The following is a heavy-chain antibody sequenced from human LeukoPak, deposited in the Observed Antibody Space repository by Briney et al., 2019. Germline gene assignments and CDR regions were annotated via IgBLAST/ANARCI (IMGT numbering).Heavy chain of an antibody. CDR1: GGSISSSSYY. J-gene: IGHJ6*03. Sequence: SETLSLTCTVSGGSISSSSYYWGWIRQPPGKGLEWIGSIYYSGSTYYNPSLKSRVTISVDTSKNQFSLKLSSVTAADTAVYYCARGRIAVAGTLGYYYMDVWGKGTTVTVSS. CDR3: ARGRIAVAGTLGYYYMDV. D-gene: IGHD6-19*01. V-gene: IGHV4-39*01. CDR2: IYYSGST.